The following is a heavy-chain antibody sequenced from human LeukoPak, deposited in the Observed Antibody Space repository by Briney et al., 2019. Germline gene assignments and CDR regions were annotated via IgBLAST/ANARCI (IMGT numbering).Heavy chain of an antibody. CDR1: GFTFRSYV. Sequence: GGSLSLSCAASGFTFRSYVMLWVRPAPAKGLDWVAWIRGSSGSRYYADSMKGRLTISRENHKNTLYLKMNRMRAEDTSVYYCAKLVGYSYGYFDYWGQGALVTVSS. CDR3: AKLVGYSYGYFDY. J-gene: IGHJ4*02. CDR2: IRGSSGSR. D-gene: IGHD5-18*01. V-gene: IGHV3-23*01.